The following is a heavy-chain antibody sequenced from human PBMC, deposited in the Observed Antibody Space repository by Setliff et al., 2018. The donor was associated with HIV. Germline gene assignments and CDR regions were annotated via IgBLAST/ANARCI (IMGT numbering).Heavy chain of an antibody. V-gene: IGHV3-23*01. D-gene: IGHD5-18*01. J-gene: IGHJ4*02. CDR2: ISASGGST. Sequence: PGGSLRLSCAASGFTFSNYAMSWVRQAPGKGLEWVSIISASGGSTYYADSVKGRFTISRDKSKNTLYLQMNSLRAEDTAVYYCVKDSEGGYTYGAYDYWGQGTLVTVSS. CDR1: GFTFSNYA. CDR3: VKDSEGGYTYGAYDY.